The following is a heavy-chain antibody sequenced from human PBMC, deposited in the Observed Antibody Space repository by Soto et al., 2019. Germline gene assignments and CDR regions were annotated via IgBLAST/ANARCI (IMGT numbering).Heavy chain of an antibody. CDR1: GFTFDDYA. D-gene: IGHD2-15*01. CDR2: ISWNSGSI. J-gene: IGHJ4*02. Sequence: GGSLRLSCAASGFTFDDYAMHWVRQAPGKGLEWVSGISWNSGSIGYADSVKGRFTISRDNAKNSLYLQMNSLRAEDTALYYCAKGGYCSGGSRYSDYWGQGTLVTVSS. V-gene: IGHV3-9*01. CDR3: AKGGYCSGGSRYSDY.